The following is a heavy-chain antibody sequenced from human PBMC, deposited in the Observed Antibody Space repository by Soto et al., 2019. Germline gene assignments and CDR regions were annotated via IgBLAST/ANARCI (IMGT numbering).Heavy chain of an antibody. CDR3: AKDPPSERMQPDYGMDV. Sequence: GGSLRLSCAASGFIFNSCLMSWVRQAPGKGLEWVSLISGSGRYTDYADSVKGRFTISRDNSKNTLYLQMNSLRAEDTAVYYCAKDPPSERMQPDYGMDVWGQGTTVTVSS. CDR1: GFIFNSCL. V-gene: IGHV3-23*01. CDR2: ISGSGRYT. J-gene: IGHJ6*02. D-gene: IGHD6-13*01.